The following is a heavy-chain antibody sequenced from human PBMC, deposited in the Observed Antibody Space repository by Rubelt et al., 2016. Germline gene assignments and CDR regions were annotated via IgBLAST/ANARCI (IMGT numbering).Heavy chain of an antibody. CDR1: GFTVSTNF. J-gene: IGHJ6*02. CDR2: LYSGGST. D-gene: IGHD1-14*01. V-gene: IGHV3-53*01. Sequence: GGSLRLSCAASGFTVSTNFMNWVRQAPGKGQEWVSVLYSGGSTYYADSVKGRFTISRDNSKNTLYLQMNNLRAEDTAVYYCATKRAPGHGMDVWGQGTTVTVSS. CDR3: ATKRAPGHGMDV.